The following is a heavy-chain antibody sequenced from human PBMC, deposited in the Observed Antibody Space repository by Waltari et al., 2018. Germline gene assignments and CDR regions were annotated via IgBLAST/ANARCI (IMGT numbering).Heavy chain of an antibody. Sequence: EVQLVESGGGLVKPGGSLRLSCAASGFTFSSYSMNWVRQAPGKGLEWVSSISSSSSYIYYADSVKGRFTISRDNAKNSLYLQMNSLRAEDTAVYYCARDGQDYYGSGSYYNVWGRGTLVTVSS. V-gene: IGHV3-21*01. CDR1: GFTFSSYS. D-gene: IGHD3-10*01. J-gene: IGHJ4*02. CDR2: ISSSSSYI. CDR3: ARDGQDYYGSGSYYNV.